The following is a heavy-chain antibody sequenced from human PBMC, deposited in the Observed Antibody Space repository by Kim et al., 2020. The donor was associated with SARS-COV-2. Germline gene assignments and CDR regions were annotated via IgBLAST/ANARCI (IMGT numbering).Heavy chain of an antibody. J-gene: IGHJ3*01. CDR1: GFTFRSYG. Sequence: GGSLRLSCAVSGFTFRSYGMHWVRQAPGKGLEWVALISYDGNNIFYGDSVKGRFTISRDNSMNTLFLQMNSLRPEDTALYYCAKEDSGYDSSGNGLDAWGQGTMVTVSS. D-gene: IGHD3-22*01. CDR2: ISYDGNNI. CDR3: AKEDSGYDSSGNGLDA. V-gene: IGHV3-30*18.